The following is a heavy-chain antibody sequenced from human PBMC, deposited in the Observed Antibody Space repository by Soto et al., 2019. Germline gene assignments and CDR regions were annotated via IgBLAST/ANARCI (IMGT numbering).Heavy chain of an antibody. CDR3: AKDLNWGSVDYDGMDV. D-gene: IGHD7-27*01. CDR2: ISYDGSNK. J-gene: IGHJ6*02. Sequence: PGGSLRLSCAASGFTFSSYGMHWVRQAPGKGLEWVAVISYDGSNKYYADSVKGRFTISRDNSKNTLYLQMNSLRAEDTAVYYCAKDLNWGSVDYDGMDVWGQGTTVTVSS. CDR1: GFTFSSYG. V-gene: IGHV3-30*18.